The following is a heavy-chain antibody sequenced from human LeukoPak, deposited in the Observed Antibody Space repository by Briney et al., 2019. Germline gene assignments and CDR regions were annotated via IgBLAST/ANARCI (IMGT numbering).Heavy chain of an antibody. J-gene: IGHJ3*02. CDR3: ARDPSRFEAFDI. Sequence: ASVKVSCKASGYTFTGYYMHWVRQAPGQGLEWMGWINPNSGGTNYAQKFQGRVTVTRDTSISTAYMELSRLRSDDTAVYYCARDPSRFEAFDIWGQGTMVTVSS. CDR2: INPNSGGT. CDR1: GYTFTGYY. V-gene: IGHV1-2*02.